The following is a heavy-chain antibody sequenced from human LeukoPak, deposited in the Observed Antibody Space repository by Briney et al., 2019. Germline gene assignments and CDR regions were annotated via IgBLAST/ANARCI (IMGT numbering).Heavy chain of an antibody. J-gene: IGHJ2*01. CDR3: AKDFYSSGFDPWSFYL. Sequence: PGRSLRLSCGASGFTFDDYAMHWVRQAPGKGREWVSGIGWNSGRIVYADSVKGRFTISRDNAKNSLYLQMNSLRAEDMALYYCAKDFYSSGFDPWSFYLWGRGNLVTASS. CDR1: GFTFDDYA. D-gene: IGHD6-19*01. CDR2: IGWNSGRI. V-gene: IGHV3-9*03.